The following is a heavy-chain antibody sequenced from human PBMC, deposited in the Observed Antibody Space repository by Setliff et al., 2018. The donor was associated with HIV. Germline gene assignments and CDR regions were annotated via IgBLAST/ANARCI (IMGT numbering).Heavy chain of an antibody. CDR2: ISYTGST. CDR3: ARQTWEYYDTLTGYYRSPKNFDS. V-gene: IGHV4-39*01. D-gene: IGHD3-9*01. J-gene: IGHJ4*02. Sequence: SETLSLTCTVPGGSINRSNYYWGWIRQPPGKGLEWIGTISYTGSTYYDPSLESRVTTSLDTSKNQFFLKLSSVTAPDTAIYYCARQTWEYYDTLTGYYRSPKNFDSWGQGTLVTVSS. CDR1: GGSINRSNYY.